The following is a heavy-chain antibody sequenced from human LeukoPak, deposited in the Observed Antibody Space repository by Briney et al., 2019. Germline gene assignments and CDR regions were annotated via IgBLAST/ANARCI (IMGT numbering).Heavy chain of an antibody. CDR2: ISAYNGNT. V-gene: IGHV1-18*01. Sequence: ASVKVSCTASGYTFTSYGISWVRQAPGQGLEWMGWISAYNGNTNYAQKLQGRVTMTTDTSTSTVYMELSSQRSDDTAVYYCASPGPYYGGLGYWGQGTLVTVSS. J-gene: IGHJ4*02. D-gene: IGHD4-23*01. CDR1: GYTFTSYG. CDR3: ASPGPYYGGLGY.